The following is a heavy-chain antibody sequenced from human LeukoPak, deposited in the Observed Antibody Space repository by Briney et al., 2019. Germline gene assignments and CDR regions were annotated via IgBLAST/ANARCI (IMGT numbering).Heavy chain of an antibody. CDR2: IWYDGSNK. J-gene: IGHJ4*02. V-gene: IGHV3-33*01. CDR1: GFTFSSYG. D-gene: IGHD6-25*01. CDR3: ARDTRLHDFDY. Sequence: GRSLRLSCAASGFTFSSYGMHWVRQAPGKGLEWVAVIWYDGSNKYYADSMKGRFTISRDNSKNTLYLQMNSLRAEDTAVYYCARDTRLHDFDYWGQGTLVTVSS.